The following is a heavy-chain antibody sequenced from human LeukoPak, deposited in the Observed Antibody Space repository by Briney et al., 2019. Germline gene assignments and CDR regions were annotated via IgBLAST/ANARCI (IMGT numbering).Heavy chain of an antibody. V-gene: IGHV1-18*01. D-gene: IGHD5-12*01. CDR3: ARGLRGYSGYDYSFDY. Sequence: ASVKVSCKASGYTFTSYSISWVRQAPGQGLEWMGWISAYNGNTNYAQKLQGRVTMTTDTSTSTAYMELRSLRSDDTAVYYCARGLRGYSGYDYSFDYWGQGTLVTVSS. J-gene: IGHJ4*02. CDR1: GYTFTSYS. CDR2: ISAYNGNT.